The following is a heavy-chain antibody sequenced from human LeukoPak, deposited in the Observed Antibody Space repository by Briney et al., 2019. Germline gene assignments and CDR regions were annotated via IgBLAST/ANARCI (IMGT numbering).Heavy chain of an antibody. CDR2: ISSSSSYI. Sequence: GGSLRLSCAASGFTFSSYSMNWVRQAPGKGLEWGSSISSSSSYIYYADSVKGRFTISRDNAKNSLYLQMNSLRAEDTAVYYCARDPRTYYYYMDVWGKGTTVTVSS. J-gene: IGHJ6*03. CDR1: GFTFSSYS. CDR3: ARDPRTYYYYMDV. V-gene: IGHV3-21*01.